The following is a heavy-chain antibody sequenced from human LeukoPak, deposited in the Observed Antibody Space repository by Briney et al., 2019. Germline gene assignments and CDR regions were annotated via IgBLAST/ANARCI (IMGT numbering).Heavy chain of an antibody. D-gene: IGHD6-13*01. CDR2: TYYRSKWYN. CDR3: ARGWEPYSSSLDY. CDR1: GDSVSSNSAA. J-gene: IGHJ4*02. V-gene: IGHV6-1*01. Sequence: SQTLSLTFAISGDSVSSNSAAWNWLRQSPSRGLEWLGRTYYRSKWYNDYAVSVKSRITINPDTFKNQFSLQLNSVTPEDTAVYYCARGWEPYSSSLDYWGQGTLVTVSS.